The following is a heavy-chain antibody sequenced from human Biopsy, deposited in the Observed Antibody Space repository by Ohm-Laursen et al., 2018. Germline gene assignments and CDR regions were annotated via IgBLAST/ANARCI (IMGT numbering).Heavy chain of an antibody. CDR3: AREADYGVGDAFDF. CDR1: GGSVRSGSYY. J-gene: IGHJ3*01. D-gene: IGHD4-17*01. V-gene: IGHV4-61*01. CDR2: IYFNGNT. Sequence: TLSLTCTVSGGSVRSGSYYWSWLRQPPGKALEWIGYIYFNGNTNYNPSVRGRVTISVDTSQTQFSLKLTSVTAADTAVYYCAREADYGVGDAFDFWGQGTLVTVSS.